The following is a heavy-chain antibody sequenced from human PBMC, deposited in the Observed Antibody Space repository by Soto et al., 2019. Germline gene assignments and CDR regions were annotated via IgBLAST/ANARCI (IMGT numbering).Heavy chain of an antibody. J-gene: IGHJ5*02. Sequence: PSETLSLTCTVSGGSISSYYWSWIRQPPGKGLEWIGYIYYSGSTNYNPSLKSRVTISVDTSKNQFSLKLSSVTAADTAVYYCARALYLENWFDPWGQGTLVNRLL. CDR1: GGSISSYY. D-gene: IGHD1-1*01. CDR3: ARALYLENWFDP. V-gene: IGHV4-59*01. CDR2: IYYSGST.